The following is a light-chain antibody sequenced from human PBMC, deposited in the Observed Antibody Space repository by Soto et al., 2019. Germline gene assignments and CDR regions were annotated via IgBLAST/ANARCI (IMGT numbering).Light chain of an antibody. V-gene: IGKV3-15*01. J-gene: IGKJ4*01. CDR3: QQYGSSPLT. CDR1: QSVSSN. Sequence: EIVMTQSPATLYVSPGERATLSCRASQSVSSNLAWYQQKPGQAPRLLIYGASTRATGIPARFSGSGSGTDFTLTISRLEPEDFAVYYCQQYGSSPLTFGGGTKVDIK. CDR2: GAS.